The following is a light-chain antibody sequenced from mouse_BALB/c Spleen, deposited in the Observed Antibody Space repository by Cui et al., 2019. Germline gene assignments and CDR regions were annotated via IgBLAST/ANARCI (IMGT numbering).Light chain of an antibody. CDR3: QQWSSNPPT. Sequence: QIVLTQSPALMSASPGEKVTMTCSASSSVSYMYWYQQKPRSSPKPWIYLTSNLASGVPARFSGSVSGTSYSLTISSMEAEDAATYYCQQWSSNPPTFGGGTKLEIK. CDR1: SSVSY. V-gene: IGKV4-68*01. CDR2: LTS. J-gene: IGKJ2*01.